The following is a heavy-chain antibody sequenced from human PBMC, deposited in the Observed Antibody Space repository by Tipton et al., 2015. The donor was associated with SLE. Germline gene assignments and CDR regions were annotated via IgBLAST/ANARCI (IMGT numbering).Heavy chain of an antibody. CDR1: GGSISSYY. Sequence: TLSLTCTVSGGSISSYYWSWIRQPPGKGLEWIGYIYYSGSTNYNPSLKSRVTISVDTSKNQFSLKLSSVTAADTAVYYCAAEGNWNWFDPWGQGTLVTVSS. CDR3: AAEGNWNWFDP. D-gene: IGHD1-20*01. V-gene: IGHV4-59*01. J-gene: IGHJ5*02. CDR2: IYYSGST.